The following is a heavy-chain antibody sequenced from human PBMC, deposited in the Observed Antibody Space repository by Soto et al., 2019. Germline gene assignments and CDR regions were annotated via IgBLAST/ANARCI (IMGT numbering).Heavy chain of an antibody. J-gene: IGHJ4*02. CDR3: ARDAGFDRFDY. V-gene: IGHV3-7*04. CDR1: GFTFTTSW. Sequence: GGSLRLSCAASGFTFTTSWMAWVRLAPGNGLEWVANIDQDGSETNYLDSVKGRFTISRDNAKNSLFLQMNSLRAEDTAVYYCARDAGFDRFDYWGQGTLVTVS. CDR2: IDQDGSET.